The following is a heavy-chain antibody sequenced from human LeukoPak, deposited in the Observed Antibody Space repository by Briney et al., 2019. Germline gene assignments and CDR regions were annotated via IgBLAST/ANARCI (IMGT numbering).Heavy chain of an antibody. V-gene: IGHV2-5*08. CDR3: AHNGYDSSGYEYYFDY. Sequence: TLSLTCTVSGGSISSYYWSWIRQPPGKALEWLALIYWDDDKRYSPSLKSRLTITKDTSKNQVVLTMTNMDPVDTATYYCAHNGYDSSGYEYYFDYWGQGTLVTVSS. D-gene: IGHD3-22*01. CDR2: IYWDDDK. J-gene: IGHJ4*02. CDR1: GGSISSYYW.